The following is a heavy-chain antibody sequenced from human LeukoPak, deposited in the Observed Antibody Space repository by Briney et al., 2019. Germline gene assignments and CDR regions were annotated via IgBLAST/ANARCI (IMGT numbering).Heavy chain of an antibody. J-gene: IGHJ4*02. CDR3: ARDMGSGLDY. Sequence: ASVKVPCKASGYTFTRYYMHRVRQAPGQGLEWMGIINPSGGSTSYAQKFQGRVTMTRDTSTSTVYMELSSLRSEDTAVYYCARDMGSGLDYWGQGTLVTVSS. D-gene: IGHD3-10*01. CDR2: INPSGGST. CDR1: GYTFTRYY. V-gene: IGHV1-46*01.